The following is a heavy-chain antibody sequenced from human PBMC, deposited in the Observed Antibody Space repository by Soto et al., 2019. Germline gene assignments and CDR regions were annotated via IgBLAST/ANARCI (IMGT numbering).Heavy chain of an antibody. V-gene: IGHV1-69*13. D-gene: IGHD3-22*01. J-gene: IGHJ4*02. CDR1: GGTFSSYA. CDR2: IIPIFGTA. CDR3: ARVGSRYYYDSSGYYYLDY. Sequence: SVKVSCKASGGTFSSYAISWVRQAPEQGLEWMGGIIPIFGTANYAQKFQGRVTITADESTSTAYMELSSLRSEDTAVYYCARVGSRYYYDSSGYYYLDYWGQGTLVTVSS.